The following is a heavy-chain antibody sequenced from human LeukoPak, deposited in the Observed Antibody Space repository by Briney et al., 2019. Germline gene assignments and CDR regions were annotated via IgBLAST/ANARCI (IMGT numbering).Heavy chain of an antibody. Sequence: SVKVSCKASGGTFSSYAISWVRQAPGQGLEWMGWISAYNGNTNYAQKLQGRVTITADESTSTAYMELSSLRSEDTAVYYCARARRDGYNLNYWGQGTLVTVSS. CDR3: ARARRDGYNLNY. J-gene: IGHJ4*02. V-gene: IGHV1-69*01. CDR1: GGTFSSYA. CDR2: ISAYNGNT. D-gene: IGHD5-24*01.